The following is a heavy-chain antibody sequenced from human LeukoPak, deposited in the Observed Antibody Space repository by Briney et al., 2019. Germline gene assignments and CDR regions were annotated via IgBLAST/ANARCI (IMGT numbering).Heavy chain of an antibody. D-gene: IGHD4-17*01. V-gene: IGHV3-23*01. CDR2: IIGNGGWA. J-gene: IGHJ3*01. Sequence: GRSLRLSCAASGFTFSSYTMNWVRQAPGKGLEWVSAIIGNGGWALYADSVKGRFTISRDNTKNTLYLQMSSLRAEDTAVYYCAKDPNGDYIGAFDFWGQGTMVTVSS. CDR1: GFTFSSYT. CDR3: AKDPNGDYIGAFDF.